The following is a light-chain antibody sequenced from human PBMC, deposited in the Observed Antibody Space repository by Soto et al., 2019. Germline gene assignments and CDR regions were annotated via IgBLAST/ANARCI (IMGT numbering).Light chain of an antibody. Sequence: QSALTQPASVSGSPGQPITISCTGTSSDVGGYNYVSWYQQHPGKAPKAMIYDVSNRPSGVSNRFSGSKSGNTASLTISGLQAEDEADYYCGSYTTSSTLYVFGTGTKVTVL. CDR2: DVS. CDR3: GSYTTSSTLYV. J-gene: IGLJ1*01. CDR1: SSDVGGYNY. V-gene: IGLV2-14*01.